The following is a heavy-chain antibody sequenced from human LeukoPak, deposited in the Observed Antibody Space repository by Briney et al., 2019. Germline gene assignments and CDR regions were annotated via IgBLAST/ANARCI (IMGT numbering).Heavy chain of an antibody. D-gene: IGHD6-6*01. CDR3: ARESGSSRFVDY. J-gene: IGHJ4*02. CDR2: VYNDGSTT. Sequence: GGSLRLSCAASGFTFSSHWMHWVRQAPGEGLVWVSRVYNDGSTTNYADSVKGRFTISRDNAKNTLYLQMNSLRAEDMAVYYCARESGSSRFVDYWGQGTLVTVSS. CDR1: GFTFSSHW. V-gene: IGHV3-74*01.